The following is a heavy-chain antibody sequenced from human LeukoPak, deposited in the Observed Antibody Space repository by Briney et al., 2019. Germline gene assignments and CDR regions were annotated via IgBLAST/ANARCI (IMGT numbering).Heavy chain of an antibody. Sequence: SETLSLTCTVSGGSISSHYWSWIRQPPGKGLEWIGYIYYSGSTNYNPSLKSRVTISVDTSKNQFSLKPSSVTAADTAVYYCARYSGVPAAISYWGQGTLVTVSS. J-gene: IGHJ4*02. CDR3: ARYSGVPAAISY. D-gene: IGHD2-2*01. V-gene: IGHV4-59*11. CDR1: GGSISSHY. CDR2: IYYSGST.